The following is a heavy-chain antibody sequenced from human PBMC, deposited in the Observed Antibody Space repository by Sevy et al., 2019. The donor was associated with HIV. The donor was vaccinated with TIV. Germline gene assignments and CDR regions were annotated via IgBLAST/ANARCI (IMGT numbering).Heavy chain of an antibody. V-gene: IGHV3-7*03. CDR1: GFTFSSYW. Sequence: GGSLRLSCAASGFTFSSYWMSWVRQAPGKGLEWVANIKQDGSEKYYVDSVKGRFTISRDNAKNSLYLQMNSLRAEDTVVYYCAREANYYDSSGNFDYWGQGTLVTVSS. D-gene: IGHD3-22*01. CDR2: IKQDGSEK. CDR3: AREANYYDSSGNFDY. J-gene: IGHJ4*02.